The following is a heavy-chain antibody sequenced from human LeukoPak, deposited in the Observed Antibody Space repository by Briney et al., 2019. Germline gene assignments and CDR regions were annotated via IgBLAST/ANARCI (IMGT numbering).Heavy chain of an antibody. D-gene: IGHD3-10*01. CDR2: MSGSGGST. Sequence: SGGSLRLSCAASGFTFSSYGMNWVRQAPGKVLEWVSGMSGSGGSTYYADSVKGRFTISRDNSKNMLYLQMNSLRAEDTAVYYCAKDRGNDMVRGVTYWGQGTLVTVSS. CDR1: GFTFSSYG. CDR3: AKDRGNDMVRGVTY. V-gene: IGHV3-23*01. J-gene: IGHJ4*02.